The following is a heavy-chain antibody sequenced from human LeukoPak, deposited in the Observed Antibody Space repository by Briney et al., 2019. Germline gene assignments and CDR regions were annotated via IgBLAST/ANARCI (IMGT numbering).Heavy chain of an antibody. D-gene: IGHD5-12*01. J-gene: IGHJ4*02. Sequence: PGGSLRLSCAASGFTFSSYGMHWVRQAPGKGLEWVAFIRYDSSDKYNADSVKGRFTISRDNSKNTLYLQMNSLRAEDTAVYYCAKDQGYDRTPDYWGQGTLVTVSS. CDR3: AKDQGYDRTPDY. CDR2: IRYDSSDK. CDR1: GFTFSSYG. V-gene: IGHV3-30*02.